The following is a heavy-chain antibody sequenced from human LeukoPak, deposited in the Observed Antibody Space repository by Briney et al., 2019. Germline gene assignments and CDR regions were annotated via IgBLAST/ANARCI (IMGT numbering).Heavy chain of an antibody. Sequence: HPGGSLGLSCAASGFTFSNYGMSWVRQAPGKGLEWVSAISGSSGSAYYADSVKGRFTISRDNSKNTLYLQMNSLRAGDTAVYFCAKGSVAGTLYYYGMDVWGKGTTVTVSS. CDR2: ISGSSGSA. CDR3: AKGSVAGTLYYYGMDV. V-gene: IGHV3-23*01. J-gene: IGHJ6*04. D-gene: IGHD6-19*01. CDR1: GFTFSNYG.